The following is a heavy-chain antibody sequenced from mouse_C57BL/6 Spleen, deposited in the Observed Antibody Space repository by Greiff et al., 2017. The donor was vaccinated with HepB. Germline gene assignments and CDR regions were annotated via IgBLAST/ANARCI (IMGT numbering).Heavy chain of an antibody. Sequence: QVQLQQPGAELVKPGASVKLSCKASGYTFTSYWMQWVKQRPGQGLEWIGEIDPSDSYTNYNQKFKGKATLTVDTSSSTAYMQLSSLTSEDSAVYYCARAETRTYFDYWGQGTTLTVSS. CDR2: IDPSDSYT. J-gene: IGHJ2*01. D-gene: IGHD3-2*01. CDR1: GYTFTSYW. CDR3: ARAETRTYFDY. V-gene: IGHV1-50*01.